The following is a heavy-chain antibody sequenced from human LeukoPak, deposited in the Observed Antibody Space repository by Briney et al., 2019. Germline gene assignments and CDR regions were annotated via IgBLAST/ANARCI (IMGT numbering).Heavy chain of an antibody. Sequence: ASVKVSCKASGYTFTGYYMHWVRQAPGQGLEWMGWINPNSGGTNYAQKFQGRVTMTRDTSISTAYMELSRLGSDDTAVYYCAREGAPYGDYRWFDPWGQGTLVTVSS. CDR2: INPNSGGT. D-gene: IGHD4-17*01. J-gene: IGHJ5*02. CDR1: GYTFTGYY. CDR3: AREGAPYGDYRWFDP. V-gene: IGHV1-2*02.